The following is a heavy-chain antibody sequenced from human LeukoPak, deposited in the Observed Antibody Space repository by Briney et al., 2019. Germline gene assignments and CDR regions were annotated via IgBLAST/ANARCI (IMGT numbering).Heavy chain of an antibody. CDR3: ARSQQLVRRYFDY. J-gene: IGHJ4*02. D-gene: IGHD6-13*01. CDR2: IIPIFGTA. Sequence: SVKVSCKASGGTFSSYAISWVRQAPGQGLEWMGGIIPIFGTANYAQKSQGRVTITADKSTSTAYMELSSLRSEDTAVYYCARSQQLVRRYFDYWGQGTLVTVSS. CDR1: GGTFSSYA. V-gene: IGHV1-69*06.